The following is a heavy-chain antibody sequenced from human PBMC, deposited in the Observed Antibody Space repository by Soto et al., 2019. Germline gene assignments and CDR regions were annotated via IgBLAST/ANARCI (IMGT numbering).Heavy chain of an antibody. V-gene: IGHV3-23*01. CDR3: AKRTVGWYFDL. CDR2: ISGSGGST. Sequence: EVQLLESGGGLVQPGGSLRLSCAASGFTFSSYAMSWVRQDPGKGLEWVSVISGSGGSTYSADSVKGRFTISRDNSKNTLYLQMNNLRAEDTAVYYCAKRTVGWYFDLWGRGTLVTVSS. CDR1: GFTFSSYA. J-gene: IGHJ2*01. D-gene: IGHD4-17*01.